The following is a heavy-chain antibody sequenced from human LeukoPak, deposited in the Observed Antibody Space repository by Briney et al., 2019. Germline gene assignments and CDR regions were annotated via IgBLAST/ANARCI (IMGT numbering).Heavy chain of an antibody. J-gene: IGHJ6*03. Sequence: SVKVSCKASGGTFSSYAISWVRQAPGQGLEWMGGIIPIFGTANYAQKFQGRVTITTDESTSTAYMELSSLRSEDTAVYYCARVSLDYYYMDVWGKGTTVTVSS. V-gene: IGHV1-69*05. CDR3: ARVSLDYYYMDV. CDR1: GGTFSSYA. CDR2: IIPIFGTA.